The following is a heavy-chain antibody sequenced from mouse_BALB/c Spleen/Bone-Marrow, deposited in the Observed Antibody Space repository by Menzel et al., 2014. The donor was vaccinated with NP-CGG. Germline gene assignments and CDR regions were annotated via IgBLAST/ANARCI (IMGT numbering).Heavy chain of an antibody. V-gene: IGHV1-7*01. Sequence: QVQLQQSGAELAKPGASVKMSCKASGYTFTSYWMHWVKQRPGQGLEWIGYINPSTGYTEYNQKFKDKATSTADKSSSTAYMQLSSLTSEDSAVYYCARDWYFDFWGAGTTVTVSS. J-gene: IGHJ1*01. CDR1: GYTFTSYW. CDR2: INPSTGYT. CDR3: ARDWYFDF.